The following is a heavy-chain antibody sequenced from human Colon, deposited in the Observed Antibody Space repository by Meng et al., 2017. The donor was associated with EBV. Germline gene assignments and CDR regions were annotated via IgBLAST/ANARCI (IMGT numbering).Heavy chain of an antibody. D-gene: IGHD2-15*01. Sequence: QGNPHGWGPGLVKPLPTLSPTCTVSGGSISRGYYYWSWIRQPPGKGLEWIGYIYYSGSTHYNPSLKSRVTISVDTSKNQFSLKVSSVTAADTAVYYCARQATGYCSGGSCYSGSIFDYWGQGTLVTVSS. CDR1: GGSISRGYYY. V-gene: IGHV4-30-4*01. J-gene: IGHJ4*02. CDR3: ARQATGYCSGGSCYSGSIFDY. CDR2: IYYSGST.